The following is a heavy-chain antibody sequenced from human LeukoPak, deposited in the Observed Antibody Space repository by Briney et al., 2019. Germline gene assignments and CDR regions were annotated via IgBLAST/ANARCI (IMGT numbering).Heavy chain of an antibody. D-gene: IGHD3-3*01. V-gene: IGHV3-20*04. Sequence: PGGSLRLSCAASGFTFDDYGMSRVRQAPGKGLEWVSGINWNGGSTGYADSVKGRFTISRDNAKNPLYLQMNSLRAEDTALYYCARGQDYDFWSGYWVDWGQGTLVTVSS. J-gene: IGHJ4*02. CDR2: INWNGGST. CDR1: GFTFDDYG. CDR3: ARGQDYDFWSGYWVD.